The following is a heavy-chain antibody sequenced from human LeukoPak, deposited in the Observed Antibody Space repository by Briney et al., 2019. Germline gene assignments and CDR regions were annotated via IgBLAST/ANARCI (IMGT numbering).Heavy chain of an antibody. CDR3: ARGAYYYDFWSGERSDFSLYYYYMDV. D-gene: IGHD3-3*01. CDR2: INPSGGST. V-gene: IGHV1-46*01. CDR1: GYTFTSYY. Sequence: ASVKVSCKASGYTFTSYYMHWVRQAPGQGLEWMGIINPSGGSTSYAQKFQGRVTMTRDTSTSIVYMELSSLRSEDTAVYYCARGAYYYDFWSGERSDFSLYYYYMDVWGKGTTVTVSS. J-gene: IGHJ6*03.